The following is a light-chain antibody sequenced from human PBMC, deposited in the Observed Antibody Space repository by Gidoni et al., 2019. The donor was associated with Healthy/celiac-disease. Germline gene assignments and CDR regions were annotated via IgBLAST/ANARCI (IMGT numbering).Light chain of an antibody. V-gene: IGKV3-11*01. CDR1: QSVSSY. Sequence: EIMLTQSPATLSLSPGERATLSCRASQSVSSYLAWYQQKPGKAPMLLIYEASNRATGIPVRFSGSGSGTDFTLTISSLEPEDFAVYYCQQRSNWPLTFGGGTKVEIK. CDR3: QQRSNWPLT. J-gene: IGKJ4*01. CDR2: EAS.